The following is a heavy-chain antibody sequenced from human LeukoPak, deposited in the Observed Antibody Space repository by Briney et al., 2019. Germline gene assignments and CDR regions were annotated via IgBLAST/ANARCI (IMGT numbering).Heavy chain of an antibody. CDR2: IYHSGST. J-gene: IGHJ3*02. CDR3: ASSPRQQLVGAFDI. CDR1: GGSISNKY. V-gene: IGHV4-59*08. D-gene: IGHD6-13*01. Sequence: SETLSLTCTVSGGSISNKYWSWIRQPPGKGLEWIGSIYHSGSTYYNPSLKSRVTISVDTSKNQFSLKLSSVTAADTAVYYCASSPRQQLVGAFDIWGQGTMVTVSS.